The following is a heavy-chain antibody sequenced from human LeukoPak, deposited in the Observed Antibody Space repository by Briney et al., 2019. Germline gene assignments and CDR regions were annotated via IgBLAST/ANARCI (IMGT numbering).Heavy chain of an antibody. D-gene: IGHD6-6*01. J-gene: IGHJ6*03. CDR2: IFHNGNT. CDR1: GYSISSDYY. V-gene: IGHV4-38-2*02. Sequence: SETLSLTCTVSGYSISSDYYWGWIRQPPGKGLEGIGNIFHNGNTYYNPSLKSRVTMSIDTSKKQFSLKLRTATAADTAVSYCAGKGLAARGFSHMDVWGKGTTVTVSS. CDR3: AGKGLAARGFSHMDV.